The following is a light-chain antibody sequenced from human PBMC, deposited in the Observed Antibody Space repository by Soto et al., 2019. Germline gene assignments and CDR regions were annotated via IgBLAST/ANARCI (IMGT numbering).Light chain of an antibody. J-gene: IGLJ1*01. V-gene: IGLV2-14*01. CDR2: EVS. CDR3: CSYRSGSSPYYV. CDR1: SSDIGGYND. Sequence: QSVLTQPASVSGSPGQSITISCTGTSSDIGGYNDVSWYQQHPGKAPQVIIFEVSYRPYGTSYRFSGSKSGNVASLTISGLQAEDEADYYCCSYRSGSSPYYVFGTGTKGTVL.